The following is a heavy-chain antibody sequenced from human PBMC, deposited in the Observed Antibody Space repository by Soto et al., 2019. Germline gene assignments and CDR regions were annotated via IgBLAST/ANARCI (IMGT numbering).Heavy chain of an antibody. J-gene: IGHJ5*02. Sequence: PSETLSLTCTVSGGSISSGGYYWSWIRQHPGKGLEWIGYIYYSGSTYYNPSLKSRVTISVDTPKNQFSLKLSSVTAADTAVYYCASVAAAGGGTFNWFAPWGQGALVTVSS. CDR3: ASVAAAGGGTFNWFAP. V-gene: IGHV4-31*03. CDR2: IYYSGST. D-gene: IGHD6-13*01. CDR1: GGSISSGGYY.